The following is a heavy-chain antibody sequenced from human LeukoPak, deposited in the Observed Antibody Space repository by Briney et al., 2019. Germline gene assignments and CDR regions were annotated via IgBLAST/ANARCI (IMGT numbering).Heavy chain of an antibody. CDR1: GFTFSSHP. V-gene: IGHV3-30-3*01. CDR3: ARERQNHSGNYFDC. CDR2: ISYDGNAK. D-gene: IGHD1-26*01. J-gene: IGHJ4*02. Sequence: GRSLRLSCAASGFTFSSHPMHWVRQAPGRGLEWVAVISYDGNAKNHADSVKGRFTISRDNSKNTLFLQMNSLRADDTAVYYCARERQNHSGNYFDCWGQGTLVTVSS.